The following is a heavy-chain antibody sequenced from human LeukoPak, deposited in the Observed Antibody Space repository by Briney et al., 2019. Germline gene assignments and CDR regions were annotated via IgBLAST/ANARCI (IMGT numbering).Heavy chain of an antibody. J-gene: IGHJ4*02. Sequence: ASVKVSCKASGYTFTMYGISWVRQAPGQGLEWMAWISGYNGDANHAQNLQGRVTVTKDTSSNTAYMELRSLRSDDTAVYYCVRDAKSRGGDEGYFDYWGPGALVTVSS. CDR3: VRDAKSRGGDEGYFDY. CDR2: ISGYNGDA. CDR1: GYTFTMYG. V-gene: IGHV1-18*01. D-gene: IGHD2-21*01.